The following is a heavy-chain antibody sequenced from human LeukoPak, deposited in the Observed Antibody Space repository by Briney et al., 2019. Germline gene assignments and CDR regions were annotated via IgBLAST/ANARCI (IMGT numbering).Heavy chain of an antibody. CDR2: IKSKTDGGTT. CDR1: GFTFSNAW. CDR3: AIGGAKGGYSSWNY. Sequence: KPGGSLRLSCAASGFTFSNAWMSWVRQAPGKGLEWVGRIKSKTDGGTTDYAAPVKGRFTISRDNARNTLYLQTSSLRAEDTAVYYCAIGGAKGGYSSWNYWGQGTLVTVSS. V-gene: IGHV3-15*05. D-gene: IGHD5-12*01. J-gene: IGHJ4*02.